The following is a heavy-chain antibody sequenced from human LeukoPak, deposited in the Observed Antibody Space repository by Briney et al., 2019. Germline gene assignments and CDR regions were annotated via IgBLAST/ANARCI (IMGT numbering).Heavy chain of an antibody. CDR3: ATYDSWSGYNIAY. CDR1: GFTLSSRW. CDR2: INRDGSEK. D-gene: IGHD3-3*01. J-gene: IGHJ4*02. V-gene: IGHV3-7*03. Sequence: AGGSLRLSCVISGFTLSSRWMMWVRQAPGKGMECMTNINRDGSEKNYVDSVKGRFTITRDNAENSLYLQMNSLKVEDTAIYYCATYDSWSGYNIAYWGQGTLVTVSS.